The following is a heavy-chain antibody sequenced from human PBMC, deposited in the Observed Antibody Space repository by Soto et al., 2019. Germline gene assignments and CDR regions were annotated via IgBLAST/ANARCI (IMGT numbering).Heavy chain of an antibody. CDR3: AKDGQWELWGMDV. CDR2: ISGSGGST. J-gene: IGHJ6*02. V-gene: IGHV3-23*01. Sequence: GGSLRLSCAASGFTFSSYAMSWVRQAPGKGLEWVSAISGSGGSTYFADSVQGRFTISRANSKNTLYLQMNSLRAEDTAVYYCAKDGQWELWGMDVWGQGTTVTVSS. D-gene: IGHD1-26*01. CDR1: GFTFSSYA.